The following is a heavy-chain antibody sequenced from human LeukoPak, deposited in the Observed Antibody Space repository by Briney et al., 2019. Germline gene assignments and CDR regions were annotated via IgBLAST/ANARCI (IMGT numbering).Heavy chain of an antibody. CDR2: IYYSGST. CDR3: ARSGDCTNGVCYPLRPYYSYGMDV. D-gene: IGHD2-8*01. V-gene: IGHV4-59*01. Sequence: SESLSLTCSVSGCAISSYYWSWIRQPPGKGLEWIGDIYYSGSTNYNPSLKSRVTISVDTSKNQFSLKLSSVTAADTAVYYCARSGDCTNGVCYPLRPYYSYGMDVWGQGTTVTVSS. J-gene: IGHJ6*02. CDR1: GCAISSYY.